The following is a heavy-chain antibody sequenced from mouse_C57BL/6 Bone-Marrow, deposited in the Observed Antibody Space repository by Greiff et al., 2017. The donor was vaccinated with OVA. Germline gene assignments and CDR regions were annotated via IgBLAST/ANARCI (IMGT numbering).Heavy chain of an antibody. CDR1: GYTFTSYG. CDR3: ARDYDPWFAY. D-gene: IGHD2-4*01. Sequence: VQLKESGAELARPGASVKLSCKASGYTFTSYGISWVKQRTGQGLEWIGEIYPRSGNTYYNEKFKGKATLTADKSSSTAYMELRSLTSEDSAVYFCARDYDPWFAYWGQGTLVTVSA. V-gene: IGHV1-81*01. CDR2: IYPRSGNT. J-gene: IGHJ3*01.